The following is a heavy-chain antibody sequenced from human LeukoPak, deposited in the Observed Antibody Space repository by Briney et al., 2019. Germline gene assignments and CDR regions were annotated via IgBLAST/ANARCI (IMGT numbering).Heavy chain of an antibody. J-gene: IGHJ4*02. CDR1: GDTFTEYA. CDR3: ARGRWSSSGWYYFDY. D-gene: IGHD6-19*01. V-gene: IGHV1-3*01. Sequence: GASVKVSCKASGDTFTEYAMHWVRQASGQRLEWMGWINAGNGATKYSQKFQGRFTITRDTSASTAYMALSSLTSEDTTIYYCARGRWSSSGWYYFDYWGQGTPVTVSS. CDR2: INAGNGAT.